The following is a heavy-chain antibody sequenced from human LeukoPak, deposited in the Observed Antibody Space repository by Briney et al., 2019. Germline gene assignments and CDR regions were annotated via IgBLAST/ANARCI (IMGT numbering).Heavy chain of an antibody. CDR3: ARGTSSGWYYFDY. Sequence: GGSLRLSCAASGFTVSSNYMSWVRQAPGKGLEWVSVIYSGGSTHYADSVKGRFTISRDNSKNTVYLQMNSLRAEDTAVYYCARGTSSGWYYFDYWGQGTLVTVSS. CDR1: GFTVSSNY. J-gene: IGHJ4*02. CDR2: IYSGGST. D-gene: IGHD6-19*01. V-gene: IGHV3-66*01.